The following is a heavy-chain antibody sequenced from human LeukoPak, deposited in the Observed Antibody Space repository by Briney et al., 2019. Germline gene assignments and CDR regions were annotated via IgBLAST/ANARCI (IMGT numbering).Heavy chain of an antibody. V-gene: IGHV4-59*01. CDR3: ARQAAPGWFDP. CDR1: GGSISSYY. Sequence: SETLSLTCAVSGGSISSYYWSWIRQPPGKGLEWIGYIYYSGSNNYNPSLKSRVTISVDTSKSQCSLKLCSVTAADSAVYYCARQAAPGWFDPWGQGTLVTVSS. D-gene: IGHD6-13*01. CDR2: IYYSGSN. J-gene: IGHJ5*02.